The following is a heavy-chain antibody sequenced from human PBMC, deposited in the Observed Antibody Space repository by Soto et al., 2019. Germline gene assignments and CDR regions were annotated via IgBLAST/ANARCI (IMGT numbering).Heavy chain of an antibody. V-gene: IGHV3-21*01. CDR2: ISSSRSYI. J-gene: IGHJ4*02. D-gene: IGHD3-22*01. CDR3: ARLTASDSSGYYCY. Sequence: EVQLVESGGGLVKPGGSLRLSCAASGFTFSSYSMNWVRQAPGKGLEWVSSISSSRSYIYYVDSVKGRFTISSDNAKNSLYLHMTSLRAEDTAVYYCARLTASDSSGYYCYWGQGTLVTVSS. CDR1: GFTFSSYS.